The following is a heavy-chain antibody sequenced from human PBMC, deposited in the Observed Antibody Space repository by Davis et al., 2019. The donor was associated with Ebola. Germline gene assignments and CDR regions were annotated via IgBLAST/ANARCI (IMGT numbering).Heavy chain of an antibody. J-gene: IGHJ2*01. V-gene: IGHV4-39*01. CDR3: ARQTPSGYWYFDL. CDR1: GGSISSAGYY. CDR2: IYYTGST. Sequence: SETLSLTCTVSGGSISSAGYYWGWIRQPPGKGLEYIGSIYYTGSTHYNPSLKSRVTFSVDTSNNQFSLRLISVTAADTAVYYCARQTPSGYWYFDLWGRGTLVTVSS.